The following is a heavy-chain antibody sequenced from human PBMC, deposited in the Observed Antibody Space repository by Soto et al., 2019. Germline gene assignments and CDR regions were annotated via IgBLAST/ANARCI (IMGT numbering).Heavy chain of an antibody. Sequence: LRLSCTASGFSVSSNYMSLVRQAPGEGLEWVAIIYINGSTDYADSVQGRFSVSRDIYKNTLFLQMNNLRAEDTAVYFCSGDPSGYDEGDWYHGVDVWGQGTTVTVSS. J-gene: IGHJ6*02. V-gene: IGHV3-53*01. CDR3: SGDPSGYDEGDWYHGVDV. CDR1: GFSVSSNY. D-gene: IGHD5-12*01. CDR2: IYINGST.